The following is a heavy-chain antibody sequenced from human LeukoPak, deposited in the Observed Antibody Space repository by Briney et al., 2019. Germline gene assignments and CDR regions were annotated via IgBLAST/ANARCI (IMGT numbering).Heavy chain of an antibody. Sequence: GGSLRLSCAASGFTFSGSAMHWVRQASGKGLEWVGRIRSKANSYATAYAASVKGRFTISRDDSKNTAYLQMNSLKTEDTAVYYCTRLAAPGPKYYYYYYYMDVWGKGATVTVSS. CDR3: TRLAAPGPKYYYYYYYMDV. V-gene: IGHV3-73*01. D-gene: IGHD6-25*01. CDR2: IRSKANSYAT. J-gene: IGHJ6*03. CDR1: GFTFSGSA.